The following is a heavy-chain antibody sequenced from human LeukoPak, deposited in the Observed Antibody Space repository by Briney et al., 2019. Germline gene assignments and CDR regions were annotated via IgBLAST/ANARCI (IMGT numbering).Heavy chain of an antibody. V-gene: IGHV4-61*02. D-gene: IGHD3-10*01. CDR2: IYATGST. CDR3: AREVLPNHTNYYGSGSYYSENAY. CDR1: GGSISSGGYY. Sequence: SQTLSLTCTVSGGSISSGGYYWSWFRQPAGKGLEWIGRIYATGSTGYNPSLKSRVTISVDTSKNQFSLKLSSVTAADTAVYYCAREVLPNHTNYYGSGSYYSENAYWGQGTLVTVSS. J-gene: IGHJ4*02.